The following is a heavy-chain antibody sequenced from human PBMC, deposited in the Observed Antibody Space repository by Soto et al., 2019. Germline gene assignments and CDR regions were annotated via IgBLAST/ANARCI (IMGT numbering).Heavy chain of an antibody. CDR1: GGTFSRYT. CDR2: ITPMFGKP. J-gene: IGHJ4*02. V-gene: IGHV1-69*01. D-gene: IGHD3-22*01. CDR3: ARDGALYDSSSYYFLY. Sequence: QVQLVQSGAEVKKPGSSVKVSCKASGGTFSRYTINWVRQAPGQGLEWMGGITPMFGKPNYAQKFQGRVTITADEPTRAGYRELRSLRSDDTAVHYCARDGALYDSSSYYFLYWGQGTLVAVSS.